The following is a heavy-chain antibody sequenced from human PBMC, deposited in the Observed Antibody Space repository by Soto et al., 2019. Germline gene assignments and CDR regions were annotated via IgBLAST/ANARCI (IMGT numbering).Heavy chain of an antibody. J-gene: IGHJ4*02. Sequence: EVQLLESGGGLIQPGGSLRLSCTGSGFTFYSYAFSWVRQVPGKGLEWVSAISGNGGNTYYADSVKGRFTISRDDSKKTVFLQMNSLRAEDTALYYCAKDRKPYSTSSQYYFDYWGQGTLVTVSS. D-gene: IGHD6-6*01. CDR3: AKDRKPYSTSSQYYFDY. V-gene: IGHV3-23*01. CDR2: ISGNGGNT. CDR1: GFTFYSYA.